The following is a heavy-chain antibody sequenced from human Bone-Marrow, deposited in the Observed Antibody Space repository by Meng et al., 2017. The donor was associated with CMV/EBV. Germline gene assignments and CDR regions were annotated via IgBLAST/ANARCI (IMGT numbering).Heavy chain of an antibody. D-gene: IGHD2-2*01. V-gene: IGHV1-69*10. CDR3: ARDRPVVPAAPVTWYFDL. CDR1: GGTFSSYA. CDR2: IIPILGIA. Sequence: SVTVSRKASGGTFSSYAISWVRQAPGQGLEWMGGIIPILGIANYAQKFQGRVTMTGDTSISTAYMELSRLRSDGTAGDYCARDRPVVPAAPVTWYFDLWGRGTLVTVSS. J-gene: IGHJ2*01.